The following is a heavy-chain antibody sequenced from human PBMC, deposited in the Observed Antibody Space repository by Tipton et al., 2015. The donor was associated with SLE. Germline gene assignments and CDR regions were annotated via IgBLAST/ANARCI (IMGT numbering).Heavy chain of an antibody. D-gene: IGHD4-17*01. CDR2: IYSGGST. V-gene: IGHV4-59*01. CDR1: GFTFSDYA. CDR3: ARVWDYGDAFDI. Sequence: LRLSCTASGFTFSDYAMTWVRQAPGKGLEWIGYIYSGGSTNYNPSLKSRVTISVDTSKNQFSLNLNSVTAADTAVYYCARVWDYGDAFDIWGQGTMVTVSS. J-gene: IGHJ3*02.